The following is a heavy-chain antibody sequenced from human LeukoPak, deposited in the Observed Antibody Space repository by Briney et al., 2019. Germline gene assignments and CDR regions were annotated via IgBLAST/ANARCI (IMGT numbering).Heavy chain of an antibody. Sequence: GGSLRLSCAASGFTFSSYEMNWVRQAPGKGLEWVSYISSSGSTIYYADSVKGRFTISRDNSKNTLYLQMNSLGAEDTAVYYCAKEATMIVVVIGVYFDYWGQGTLVTVSS. CDR2: ISSSGSTI. V-gene: IGHV3-48*03. D-gene: IGHD3-22*01. J-gene: IGHJ4*02. CDR1: GFTFSSYE. CDR3: AKEATMIVVVIGVYFDY.